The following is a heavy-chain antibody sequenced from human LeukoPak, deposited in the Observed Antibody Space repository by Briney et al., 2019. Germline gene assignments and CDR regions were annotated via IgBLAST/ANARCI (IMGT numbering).Heavy chain of an antibody. J-gene: IGHJ4*02. V-gene: IGHV3-23*01. CDR1: GFTFSNYA. Sequence: PGGSLRLSCAASGFTFSNYAMSWVRQAPGKGLEWVSGISNGGATTDFADSVKGRFTISRDNSKNTPFLQMNTLRAEDTAVYYCAKEPYYYDRSGYYHYFDCWGQGTLVTVSS. D-gene: IGHD3-22*01. CDR3: AKEPYYYDRSGYYHYFDC. CDR2: ISNGGATT.